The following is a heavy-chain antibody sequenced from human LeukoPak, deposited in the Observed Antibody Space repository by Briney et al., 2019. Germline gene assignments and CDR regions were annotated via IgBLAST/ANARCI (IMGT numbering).Heavy chain of an antibody. D-gene: IGHD6-19*01. J-gene: IGHJ4*02. CDR1: GGSISSSTYY. CDR3: ARAAGSWYYFDY. V-gene: IGHV4-39*01. Sequence: SETLSFTCTVSGGSISSSTYYWGWIRQPPGKGLEWIGSIYYDGNTYYNPSLKSRVTISVDTSKNQFSLKLGSVTAADTAVYFCARAAGSWYYFDYWGQGTLVTVSS. CDR2: IYYDGNT.